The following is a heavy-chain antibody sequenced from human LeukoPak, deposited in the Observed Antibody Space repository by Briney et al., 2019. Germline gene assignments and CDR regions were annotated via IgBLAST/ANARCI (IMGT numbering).Heavy chain of an antibody. CDR3: ARARYFDRRGYFDY. D-gene: IGHD3-9*01. CDR1: GLTVSSNY. J-gene: IGHJ4*02. Sequence: GGSLRLSCVVSGLTVSSNYMSWVRQAPGKGLEWVAVIWYDGSNKYYADSVKGRFTISRDNSKNTLYLQMNSLRAEDTAVYYCARARYFDRRGYFDYWGQGTLVTVSS. V-gene: IGHV3-33*08. CDR2: IWYDGSNK.